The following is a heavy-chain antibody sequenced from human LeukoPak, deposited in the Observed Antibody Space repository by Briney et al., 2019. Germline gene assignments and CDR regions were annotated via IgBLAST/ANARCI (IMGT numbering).Heavy chain of an antibody. V-gene: IGHV3-53*01. CDR2: LYSGGDT. Sequence: PGGSLRLSCAASGFTVSSNYINWVRQAPGKGLEWVSVLYSGGDTYYADSVKSRFSVSRDNSKNTLYLQMNSLGAEDTAVYYCARDASGYCSTSRCYGSWYFDLWGRGTLVTVSS. J-gene: IGHJ2*01. D-gene: IGHD2-2*01. CDR1: GFTVSSNY. CDR3: ARDASGYCSTSRCYGSWYFDL.